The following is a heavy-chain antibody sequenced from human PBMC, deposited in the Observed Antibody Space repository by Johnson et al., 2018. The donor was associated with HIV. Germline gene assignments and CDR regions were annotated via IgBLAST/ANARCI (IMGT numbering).Heavy chain of an antibody. CDR2: ISSTGSSI. J-gene: IGHJ3*02. CDR3: AREGDDPGAFDI. Sequence: QVHLVESGGGLVQPGGSLRLSCAASGFTFSDYYMSWIRQAPGKGLEWISYISSTGSSIKYVDSVKGRFTISRDNPKNSLYLQKNSLRAEDTAVYYCAREGDDPGAFDIWGQGTMVTVSS. D-gene: IGHD3-16*01. CDR1: GFTFSDYY. V-gene: IGHV3-11*01.